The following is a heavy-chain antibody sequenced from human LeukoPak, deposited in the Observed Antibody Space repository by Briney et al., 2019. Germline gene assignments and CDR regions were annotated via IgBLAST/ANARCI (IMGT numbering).Heavy chain of an antibody. CDR3: ARATQWELLVDY. J-gene: IGHJ4*02. V-gene: IGHV4-59*01. CDR1: GGSISSYY. CDR2: IYYSGST. D-gene: IGHD1-26*01. Sequence: SETLSLTCTVSGGSISSYYWSWIRQPPGKGLEWIGYIYYSGSTNYNPSLKSRVTISLDTSKNQFSLKLSSVTAADTAVYYCARATQWELLVDYWGQGTLVTVSS.